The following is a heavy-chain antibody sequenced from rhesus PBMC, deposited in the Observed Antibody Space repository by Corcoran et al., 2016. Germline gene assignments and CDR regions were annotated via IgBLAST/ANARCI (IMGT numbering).Heavy chain of an antibody. V-gene: IGHV3S25*01. CDR3: AKDGGSWNNPEYFEF. CDR1: GFTFSSYW. Sequence: EVQLVESGGGLAKPGGSLRLSCAASGFTFSSYWMNWVRQAPGKGLEWVSAFNSGGGSTYYADSVKGRFTISGDNSKNTLSLQMNSLRAEDTAVYYCAKDGGSWNNPEYFEFWGQGALVTVSS. CDR2: FNSGGGST. D-gene: IGHD1-20*01. J-gene: IGHJ1*01.